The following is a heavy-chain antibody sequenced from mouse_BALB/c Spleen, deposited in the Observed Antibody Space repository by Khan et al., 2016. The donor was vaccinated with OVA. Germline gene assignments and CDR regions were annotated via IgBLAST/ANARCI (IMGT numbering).Heavy chain of an antibody. V-gene: IGHV2-2*02. Sequence: QVQLKQSGPGLVQPSQSLSITCTVSGFSLTSYGVHWVRQSPGKGLEWRGVLWGGGSTDYNAAFISRLSISKDNSKSQVFFKMNSLQANDTAIYYFDRNFYYYDSRNDMDYWGQGTSVTVSS. CDR1: GFSLTSYG. J-gene: IGHJ4*01. CDR2: LWGGGST. D-gene: IGHD1-1*01. CDR3: DRNFYYYDSRNDMDY.